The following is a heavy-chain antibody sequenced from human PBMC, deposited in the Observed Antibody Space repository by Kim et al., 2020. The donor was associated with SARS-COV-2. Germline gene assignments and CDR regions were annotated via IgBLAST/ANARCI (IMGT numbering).Heavy chain of an antibody. CDR3: ARGGYSYGFVEGQFDP. J-gene: IGHJ5*02. V-gene: IGHV4-30-2*04. Sequence: SLKSRVTISVDPSKNQFSLKLSSVTAADTAVYYCARGGYSYGFVEGQFDPWGQGTLVTVSS. D-gene: IGHD5-18*01.